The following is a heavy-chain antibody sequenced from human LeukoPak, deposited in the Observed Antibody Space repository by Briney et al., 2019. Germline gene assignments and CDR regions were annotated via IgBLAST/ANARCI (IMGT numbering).Heavy chain of an antibody. V-gene: IGHV3-11*01. CDR1: GFTFSDYY. CDR2: ISSSGSTT. CDR3: ARDYSYGFDY. Sequence: PGGSLRLSCAASGFTFSDYYMSWIRQAPGEGLGWVSYISSSGSTTYYADSVTGRFTISRDNAKNSLYLQMNSLRAEDTAVYYCARDYSYGFDYWGQGTLVTVSS. D-gene: IGHD5-18*01. J-gene: IGHJ4*02.